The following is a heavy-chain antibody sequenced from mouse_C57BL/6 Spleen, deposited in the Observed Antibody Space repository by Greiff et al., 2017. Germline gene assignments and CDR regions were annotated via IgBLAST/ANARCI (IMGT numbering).Heavy chain of an antibody. D-gene: IGHD3-2*02. CDR3: ARSTAQAPFAY. Sequence: QVQLKESGPELVKPGASVKLSCKASGYTFTSYGINWVKQRPGQGLEWIGWIYPRDGSTKYNEKFKGKATLTVDTSSSTAYMELHRLTSEDSAVYFCARSTAQAPFAYWGQGTTLTVSS. J-gene: IGHJ2*01. CDR2: IYPRDGST. CDR1: GYTFTSYG. V-gene: IGHV1-85*01.